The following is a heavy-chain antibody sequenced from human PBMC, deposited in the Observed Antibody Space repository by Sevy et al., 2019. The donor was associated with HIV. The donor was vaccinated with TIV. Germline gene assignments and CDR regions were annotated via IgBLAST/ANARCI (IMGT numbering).Heavy chain of an antibody. CDR1: GYTFTSYG. CDR3: VRDGGEVAARRRGDAFDV. CDR2: ISAYSGNT. D-gene: IGHD6-19*01. V-gene: IGHV1-18*01. J-gene: IGHJ3*01. Sequence: ASVKVSCKASGYTFTSYGFSWVRQTPGQGLEWMGWISAYSGNTNYAQNLQGRVTMTTESFTTTAYRELRGLRSDDTAVDYCVRDGGEVAARRRGDAFDVWGQGSVVTVSS.